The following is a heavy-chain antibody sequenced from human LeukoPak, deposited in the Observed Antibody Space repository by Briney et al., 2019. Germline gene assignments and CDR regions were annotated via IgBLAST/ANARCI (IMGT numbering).Heavy chain of an antibody. D-gene: IGHD3/OR15-3a*01. CDR2: AHSSGRT. V-gene: IGHV4-59*01. CDR1: GGSIRTNY. CDR3: ARDGITAPGLDPRLDY. Sequence: SETLSLTCTVSGGSIRTNYWSWIRQPPGKGLEWIGYAHSSGRTRSNPSLKSRVTISVDMSNKHLSLKLTSVTAADTAVYYCARDGITAPGLDPRLDYWGQGTLVSVSS. J-gene: IGHJ4*02.